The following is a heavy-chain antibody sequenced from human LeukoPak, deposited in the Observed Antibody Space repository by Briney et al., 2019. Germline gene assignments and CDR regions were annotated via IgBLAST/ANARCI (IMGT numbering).Heavy chain of an antibody. CDR3: ARGGLIQRHAFDI. Sequence: GGSLRLSCAASGFTFGSYWMTWVRQASGKGLEWVANINQDGSGKYYVDSVKGRFTISRDNAKNSLYLQMNSLRGEDTALYYCARGGLIQRHAFDIWGQGTMVTVSS. J-gene: IGHJ3*02. CDR2: INQDGSGK. V-gene: IGHV3-7*03. D-gene: IGHD1-1*01. CDR1: GFTFGSYW.